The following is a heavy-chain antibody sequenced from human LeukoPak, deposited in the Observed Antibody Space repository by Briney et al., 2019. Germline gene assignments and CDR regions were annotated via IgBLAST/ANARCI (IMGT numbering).Heavy chain of an antibody. V-gene: IGHV4-38-2*01. Sequence: SETLSLACAVSGYSISTGYFWGWIRQSPGQGLEWIGSIFHTGSTSYNPSFKRRATLSVDTSKNEFSLKLTSVNATDTAIYYCASPRGPYIDYWGQGILVTVSS. J-gene: IGHJ4*02. CDR3: ASPRGPYIDY. CDR1: GYSISTGYF. CDR2: IFHTGST. D-gene: IGHD2-2*02.